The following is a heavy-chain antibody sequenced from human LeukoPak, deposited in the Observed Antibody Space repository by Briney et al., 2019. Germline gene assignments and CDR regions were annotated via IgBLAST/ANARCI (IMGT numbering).Heavy chain of an antibody. CDR1: GGPFTGYY. V-gene: IGHV4-34*01. Sequence: SETLSLTCAVYGGPFTGYYWLWLRQSPGKGLEWIGEINHRGSTNHKTSLKSRVTISVDTSKNQFSLRVSSVTAADSGVYYSAGSPTYCSSSNCPVGYSGYDLDYWGQGTLVTVSS. D-gene: IGHD5-12*01. J-gene: IGHJ4*02. CDR3: AGSPTYCSSSNCPVGYSGYDLDY. CDR2: INHRGST.